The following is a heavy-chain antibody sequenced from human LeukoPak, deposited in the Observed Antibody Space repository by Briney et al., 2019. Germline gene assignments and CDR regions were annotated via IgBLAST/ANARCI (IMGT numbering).Heavy chain of an antibody. CDR2: IYYSGST. D-gene: IGHD3-22*01. CDR3: ARATEFYYGSSGYTLDY. V-gene: IGHV4-39*07. CDR1: GGSISSSSYY. J-gene: IGHJ4*02. Sequence: PSETLSLTCTVSGGSISSSSYYWGWIRQPPGKGLEWIGSIYYSGSTYYNPSLKSRVTISVDTSKNQFSLKLSSVTAADTAVYYCARATEFYYGSSGYTLDYWGQGTLVTVSS.